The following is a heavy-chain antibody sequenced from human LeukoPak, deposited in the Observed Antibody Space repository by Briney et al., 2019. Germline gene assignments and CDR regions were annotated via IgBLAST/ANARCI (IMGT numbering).Heavy chain of an antibody. D-gene: IGHD1-26*01. CDR1: GGSISSSSYY. V-gene: IGHV4-39*01. Sequence: SETLSLTCTVSGGSISSSSYYWGWIRQPPGKGLEWIGSIYYSGSTYYNPSLKSRVTISVDTSKNQFSLKLNSVTAADTAVYYCARLIVGTTIWAFDIWGQGTMVTVPS. J-gene: IGHJ3*02. CDR2: IYYSGST. CDR3: ARLIVGTTIWAFDI.